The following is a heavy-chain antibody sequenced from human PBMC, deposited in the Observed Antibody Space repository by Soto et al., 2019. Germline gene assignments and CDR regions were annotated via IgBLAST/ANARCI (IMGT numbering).Heavy chain of an antibody. CDR3: ASYYDSSGPTFDY. Sequence: PSETLSLTCSVSDGSITGYYWNWLRQPPGKGLEWIGYSDYSGITNYNPSLKSRVTISVDTSKKHFSLKLNSVTAADTAVYYCASYYDSSGPTFDYWGQGILVTVSS. V-gene: IGHV4-59*01. J-gene: IGHJ4*02. CDR1: DGSITGYY. CDR2: SDYSGIT. D-gene: IGHD3-22*01.